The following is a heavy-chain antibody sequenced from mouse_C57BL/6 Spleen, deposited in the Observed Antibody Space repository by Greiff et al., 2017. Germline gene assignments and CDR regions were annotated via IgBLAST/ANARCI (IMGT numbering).Heavy chain of an antibody. CDR1: GYTFTSYW. CDR2: IYPGSGST. J-gene: IGHJ2*01. CDR3: ARAAYYSNYFDY. V-gene: IGHV1-55*01. Sequence: QVQLQQPGAELVKPGASVKMSCKASGYTFTSYWITWVKQRPGQGLEWIGDIYPGSGSTNYNEKFKSKATLTVDTSSSTAYMQLSSLTSDDSAVYYCARAAYYSNYFDYWGQGTTLTVSS. D-gene: IGHD2-5*01.